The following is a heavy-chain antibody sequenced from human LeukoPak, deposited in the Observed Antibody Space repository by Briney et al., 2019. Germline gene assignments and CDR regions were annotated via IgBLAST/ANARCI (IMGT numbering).Heavy chain of an antibody. V-gene: IGHV3-74*01. J-gene: IGHJ4*02. Sequence: PGGSLRLSCAASGFTFSSYWMHWVRQAPGKGLVWVSRINSDGSSTSYADSVKGRFTISRDNAKNTLYLRMNSLRAEDTAVYYCARAAGGLYYDSSGYFDYWGQGTLVTVSS. CDR3: ARAAGGLYYDSSGYFDY. CDR2: INSDGSST. CDR1: GFTFSSYW. D-gene: IGHD3-22*01.